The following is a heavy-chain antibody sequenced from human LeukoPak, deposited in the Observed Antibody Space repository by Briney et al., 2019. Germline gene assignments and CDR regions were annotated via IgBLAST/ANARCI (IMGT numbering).Heavy chain of an antibody. V-gene: IGHV3-30*18. D-gene: IGHD1-26*01. CDR3: AKDWQWERLTGAFNV. J-gene: IGHJ3*01. CDR2: ISYDGSEK. Sequence: PGGSLRLTCTPSGFSFSNYGMHWVRQSPGKGLEWVAAISYDGSEKYYLDFVKGRFTISRDNSKNTLHLKMNSLRPEDTAMYYCAKDWQWERLTGAFNVWGQGTMVTVS. CDR1: GFSFSNYG.